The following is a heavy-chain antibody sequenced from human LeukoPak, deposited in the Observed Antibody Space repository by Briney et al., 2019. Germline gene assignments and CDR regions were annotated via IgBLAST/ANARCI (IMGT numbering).Heavy chain of an antibody. CDR3: ARLDYYYYMDV. V-gene: IGHV4-59*01. Sequence: PSETLSPTCTVSGGSISSYYWSWIRQPPGKGLEWIGFIYYSGSTIYNPSLKSRVTISVDTSKNQFSLKLSSVTAADTAVYYCARLDYYYYMDVWGKGTTVTVSS. CDR2: IYYSGST. CDR1: GGSISSYY. J-gene: IGHJ6*03.